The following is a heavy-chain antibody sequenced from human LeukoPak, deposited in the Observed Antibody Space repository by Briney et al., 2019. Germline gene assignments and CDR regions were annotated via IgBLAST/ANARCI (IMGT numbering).Heavy chain of an antibody. CDR1: GGSIGSSSYY. CDR2: VYYSART. CDR3: ARHDLEGYYDSSGLVGYFDY. V-gene: IGHV4-39*01. Sequence: PSATLSLTCIFAGGSIGSSSYYWGRIRQPPGKGLGWIWRVYYSARTYYDPDRKRLSTISVDTSQNQFSLQLSSVTAADTAVYYCARHDLEGYYDSSGLVGYFDYWGQGTLVTVCS. J-gene: IGHJ4*02. D-gene: IGHD3-22*01.